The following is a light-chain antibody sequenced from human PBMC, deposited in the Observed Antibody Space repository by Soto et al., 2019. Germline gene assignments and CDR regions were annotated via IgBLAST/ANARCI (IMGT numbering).Light chain of an antibody. V-gene: IGKV3-11*01. CDR1: QSVNIY. J-gene: IGKJ5*01. CDR2: DAS. CDR3: QQPRNWPRER. Sequence: PGEGATTCWRPSQSVNIYLAWYQHKPGQAPRLLIYDASNRATGIPARFSGSGSGTDFPLTISVLEPEEFGVYDCQQPRNWPRERVARGTRLEIK.